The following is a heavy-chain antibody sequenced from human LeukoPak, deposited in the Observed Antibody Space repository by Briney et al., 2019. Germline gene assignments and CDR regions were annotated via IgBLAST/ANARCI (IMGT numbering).Heavy chain of an antibody. Sequence: GGSLRLSCAVSGFTFRNYEMHWVRQAPGKGLEWVSYISSSGSTIYYADSEKGRFTISRDNAKNSLYLQMNSLRAEDTAVYYCARDPRGGMGALFDYWGQGTLVTVSS. V-gene: IGHV3-48*03. CDR2: ISSSGSTI. CDR3: ARDPRGGMGALFDY. J-gene: IGHJ4*02. D-gene: IGHD1-26*01. CDR1: GFTFRNYE.